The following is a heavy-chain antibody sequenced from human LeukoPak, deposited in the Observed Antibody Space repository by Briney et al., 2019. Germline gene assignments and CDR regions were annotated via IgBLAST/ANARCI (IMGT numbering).Heavy chain of an antibody. V-gene: IGHV4-39*01. J-gene: IGHJ4*02. CDR2: VHYSGTT. CDR3: ARQTGRAKKVSSGASCPFGY. Sequence: PSETLSVSCTVSGDSISSSSYYCGWIRQPPGKGLEWIGSVHYSGTTYYNPSLKSRVTISVDTSKNQFSLKLSSVTAADTAVYYCARQTGRAKKVSSGASCPFGYWGQGTLVTVSS. CDR1: GDSISSSSYY. D-gene: IGHD2-15*01.